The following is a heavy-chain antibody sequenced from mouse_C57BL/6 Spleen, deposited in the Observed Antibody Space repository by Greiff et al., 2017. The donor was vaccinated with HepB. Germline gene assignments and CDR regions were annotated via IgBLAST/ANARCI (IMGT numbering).Heavy chain of an antibody. CDR1: GYTFTDYN. CDR3: ASRKDLRNYAMDY. J-gene: IGHJ4*01. V-gene: IGHV1-18*01. CDR2: INPNNGGT. D-gene: IGHD2-12*01. Sequence: EVQLQQSGPELVKPGASVKIPCKASGYTFTDYNMDWVKQSHGKSLEWIGDINPNNGGTIYNQKFKGKATLTVDKSSSTAYMELRSLTAEDTAVYYCASRKDLRNYAMDYWGQGTSVTVAS.